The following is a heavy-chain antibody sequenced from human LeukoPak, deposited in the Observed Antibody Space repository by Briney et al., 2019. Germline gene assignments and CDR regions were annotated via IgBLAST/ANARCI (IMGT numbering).Heavy chain of an antibody. CDR2: ISSSGSTI. CDR3: ARGPAASGYYDSRGRYGYFDY. J-gene: IGHJ4*02. D-gene: IGHD3-22*01. V-gene: IGHV3-48*03. CDR1: GFTFSSYA. Sequence: GGSLRLSCAASGFTFSSYAMSWVRQAPGKGLEWVSAISSSGSTIYYADSVKGRFTISRDNAKNSLYLQMNSLRAEDTAVYYCARGPAASGYYDSRGRYGYFDYWGQGTLVTVSS.